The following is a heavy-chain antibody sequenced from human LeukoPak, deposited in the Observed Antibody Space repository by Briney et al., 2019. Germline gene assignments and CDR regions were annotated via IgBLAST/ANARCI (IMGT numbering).Heavy chain of an antibody. V-gene: IGHV1-69*13. CDR1: GYTFTGYY. CDR3: ARGIPDIVATIAGGDAFDI. D-gene: IGHD5-12*01. J-gene: IGHJ3*02. Sequence: SVKVSCKASGYTFTGYYMHWVRQAPGQGLEWMGGIIPIFGTANYAQKFQGRVTITADESTSTAYMELSSLRPEDTAVYYCARGIPDIVATIAGGDAFDIWGQGTMVTVSS. CDR2: IIPIFGTA.